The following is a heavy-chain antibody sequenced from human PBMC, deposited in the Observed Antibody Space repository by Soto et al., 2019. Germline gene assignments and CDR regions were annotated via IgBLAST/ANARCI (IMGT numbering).Heavy chain of an antibody. V-gene: IGHV4-59*01. J-gene: IGHJ5*02. CDR2: IYYSGST. Sequence: PSETLSLTCTVSGGSISSYYWSWIRQPPGKGLEWIGYIYYSGSTNYNPSLKSRVTISVDTSKNQFSLKLSSVTAADTAVYYCARGLWFGELLYEGNWFDPWGQGTLVTVSS. CDR1: GGSISSYY. D-gene: IGHD3-10*01. CDR3: ARGLWFGELLYEGNWFDP.